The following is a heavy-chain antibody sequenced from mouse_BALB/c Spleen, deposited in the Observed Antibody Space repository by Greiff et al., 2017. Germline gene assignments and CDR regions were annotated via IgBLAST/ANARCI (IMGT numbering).Heavy chain of an antibody. CDR3: ARSLSTMITFYAMDY. CDR2: ISSGSSTI. CDR1: GFTFSSFG. J-gene: IGHJ4*01. D-gene: IGHD2-4*01. V-gene: IGHV5-17*02. Sequence: DVMLVESGGGLVQPGGSRKLSCAASGFTFSSFGMHWVRQAPEKGLEWVAYISSGSSTIYYADTVKGRFTISRDNPKNTLFLQMTSLRSEDTAMYYCARSLSTMITFYAMDYWGQGTSVTVSS.